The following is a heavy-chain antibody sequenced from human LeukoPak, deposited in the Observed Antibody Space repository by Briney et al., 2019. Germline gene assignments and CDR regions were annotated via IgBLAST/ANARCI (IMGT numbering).Heavy chain of an antibody. CDR3: ASPIAARQGYYYYGMDV. D-gene: IGHD6-6*01. CDR1: GFTFSSYW. CDR2: ISGSGGST. J-gene: IGHJ6*02. Sequence: GGSLRLSCAASGFTFSSYWMNWVRQAPGKGLEWVSAISGSGGSTYYADSVKGRFTISRDNSKNTLYLQMNSLRAEDTAVYYCASPIAARQGYYYYGMDVWGQGTTVTVSS. V-gene: IGHV3-23*01.